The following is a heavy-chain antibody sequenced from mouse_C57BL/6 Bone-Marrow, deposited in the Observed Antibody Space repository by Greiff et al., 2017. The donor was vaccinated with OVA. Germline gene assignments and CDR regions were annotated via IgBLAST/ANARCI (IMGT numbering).Heavy chain of an antibody. CDR2: IYPGDGDT. CDR3: ARGVNYAMDY. Sequence: LQESGAELVKPGASVKISCKASGYAFSSYWMNWVKQRPGKGLEWIGQIYPGDGDTNYNGKFKGKATLTADKSSSTAYMQLSSLTSEDSAVYFCARGVNYAMDYWGQGTSVTVSS. J-gene: IGHJ4*01. D-gene: IGHD2-13*01. V-gene: IGHV1-80*01. CDR1: GYAFSSYW.